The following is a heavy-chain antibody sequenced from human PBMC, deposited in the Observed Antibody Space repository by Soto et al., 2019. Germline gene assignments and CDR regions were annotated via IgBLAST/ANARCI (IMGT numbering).Heavy chain of an antibody. D-gene: IGHD2-2*01. Sequence: GGSLRLSCAASGFTFSSYGMHWVRQAPGKGLEWVAVIWYDGSNKYYADSVKGRFTISRDNSKNTLYLQMNSLRAEDTAVYYCARESRDIVVVPAAKPSLNWFDPWGQGTLVTVSS. CDR2: IWYDGSNK. CDR1: GFTFSSYG. J-gene: IGHJ5*02. V-gene: IGHV3-33*01. CDR3: ARESRDIVVVPAAKPSLNWFDP.